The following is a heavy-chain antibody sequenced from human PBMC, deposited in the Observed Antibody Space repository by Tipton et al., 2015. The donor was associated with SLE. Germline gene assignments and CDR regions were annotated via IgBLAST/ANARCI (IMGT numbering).Heavy chain of an antibody. Sequence: LRLSCTVSGGSISSSSYYWGWIRQPPGKGLEWIGSIYYSGSTYYNPSLKSRVTISVDTSKNQFSLKLSSVTAADTAVYYCAGHRGYTQPRLDYWGQGTLVTVSS. V-gene: IGHV4-39*01. J-gene: IGHJ4*02. CDR3: AGHRGYTQPRLDY. CDR2: IYYSGST. D-gene: IGHD3-10*01. CDR1: GGSISSSSYY.